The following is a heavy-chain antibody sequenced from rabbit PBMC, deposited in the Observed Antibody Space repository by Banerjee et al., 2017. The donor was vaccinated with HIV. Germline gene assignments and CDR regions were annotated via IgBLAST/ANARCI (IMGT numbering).Heavy chain of an antibody. CDR1: GFSFSSSYW. Sequence: QSLVESGGDLVKPGASLTLTCTASGFSFSSSYWMWWVRQAPGKGLEWIGYIDAGNSGSTFYASWAKGRFTISKTSSTTVTLQMTSLTAADTATYFCARDWIYGGSGYDFTLWGQGTSSPS. CDR3: ARDWIYGGSGYDFTL. J-gene: IGHJ4*01. CDR2: IDAGNSGST. D-gene: IGHD8-1*01. V-gene: IGHV1S40*01.